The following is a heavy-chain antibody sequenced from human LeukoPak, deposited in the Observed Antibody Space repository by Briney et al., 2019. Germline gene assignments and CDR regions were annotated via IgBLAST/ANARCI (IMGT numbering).Heavy chain of an antibody. CDR1: GFILSSNT. CDR2: ISSSSSYI. D-gene: IGHD3-9*01. CDR3: ARALRYFDWSIPPIANDAFDI. Sequence: GGSLRLSCAASGFILSSNTMNWVRQAPGKGLEWVSSISSSSSYIYYADSVKGRFTISRDNAKNSLYLQMNSLRAEDTALYYCARALRYFDWSIPPIANDAFDIWGQGTMVTVSS. J-gene: IGHJ3*02. V-gene: IGHV3-21*04.